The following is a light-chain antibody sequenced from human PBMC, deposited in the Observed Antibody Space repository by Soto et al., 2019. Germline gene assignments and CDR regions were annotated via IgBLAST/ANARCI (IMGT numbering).Light chain of an antibody. V-gene: IGKV1-39*01. CDR1: QSISSY. J-gene: IGKJ2*01. CDR2: AAS. Sequence: DIQMTQSPSSLSASVGDRVTITCRASQSISSYLNWYQQKPGKAPKLLIYAASSLQSGGPSRFSGSGSGTDFTLTIGSLQSEDFATYYCQQSYSTPPSFGQGTKLEIK. CDR3: QQSYSTPPS.